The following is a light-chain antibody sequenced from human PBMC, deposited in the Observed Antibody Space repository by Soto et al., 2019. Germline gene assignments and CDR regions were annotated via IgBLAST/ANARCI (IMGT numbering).Light chain of an antibody. Sequence: DIQMIQSPSSLSASVGDRVTITCRASQSIGNYLSWYQQKPGKAPKLLINVASTLQSGVQSRFSGSGSGTDFTLAIRSLQPEDFATYYCQQSSSTPQTFGGGTKVDIK. J-gene: IGKJ4*01. CDR1: QSIGNY. CDR3: QQSSSTPQT. CDR2: VAS. V-gene: IGKV1-39*01.